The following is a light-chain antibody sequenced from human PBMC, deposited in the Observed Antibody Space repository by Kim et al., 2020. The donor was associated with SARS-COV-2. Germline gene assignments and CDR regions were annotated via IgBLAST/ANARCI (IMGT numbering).Light chain of an antibody. CDR2: GKN. Sequence: SELTQDPAVSVALGQTVRITCQGDSLRSYYASWYQQKPGQAPVLVIYGKNNRPSGIPDRFSGSSSGNTASLTITGAQAEDEADYYCNSRDSSGNHLRVFGGGTQLTVL. J-gene: IGLJ2*01. V-gene: IGLV3-19*01. CDR3: NSRDSSGNHLRV. CDR1: SLRSYY.